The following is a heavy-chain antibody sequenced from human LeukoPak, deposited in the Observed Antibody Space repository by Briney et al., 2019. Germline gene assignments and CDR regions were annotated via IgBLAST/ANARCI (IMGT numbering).Heavy chain of an antibody. CDR3: ARDPYSGKYGAFDI. J-gene: IGHJ3*02. CDR2: IKEDGRGK. Sequence: GSLGLSLGAFGFRFCSALMDLGRQSPGKGVGWFAQIKEDGRGKVHVDSVKGRFTISRDNAKNSLYLQMNTLRVDDSAVYYCARDPYSGKYGAFDIWGQGTMVTISS. V-gene: IGHV3-7*01. D-gene: IGHD1-26*01. CDR1: GFRFCSAL.